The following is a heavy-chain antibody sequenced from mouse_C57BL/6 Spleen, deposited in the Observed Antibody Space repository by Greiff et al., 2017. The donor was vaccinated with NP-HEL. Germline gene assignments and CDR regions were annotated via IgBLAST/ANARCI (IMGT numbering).Heavy chain of an antibody. V-gene: IGHV1-80*01. Sequence: VQLQQSGAELVKPGASVKISCKASGYAFSSYWMNWVKQRPGKGLEWIGQIYPGDGDTNYNGKFKGKATLTADKSSSTAYMQLSSLTSEDSAVYFCARGEDYDGDYYAMDYWGQGTSVTVSS. J-gene: IGHJ4*01. CDR3: ARGEDYDGDYYAMDY. CDR1: GYAFSSYW. CDR2: IYPGDGDT. D-gene: IGHD2-4*01.